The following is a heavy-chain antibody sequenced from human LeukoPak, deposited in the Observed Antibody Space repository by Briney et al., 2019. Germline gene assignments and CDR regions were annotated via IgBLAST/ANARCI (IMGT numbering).Heavy chain of an antibody. CDR3: AREEGMRGYDFWSGEPDDY. D-gene: IGHD3-3*01. V-gene: IGHV1-2*02. J-gene: IGHJ4*02. Sequence: ASVKVSCKASGYTFTGYYMHWVRQAPGQGLEGMGWINPNRGGTNYAQKFQGRVTMTRDTSISTAYMELSRLRSDDTAVYYCAREEGMRGYDFWSGEPDDYWGQGTLVTVSS. CDR1: GYTFTGYY. CDR2: INPNRGGT.